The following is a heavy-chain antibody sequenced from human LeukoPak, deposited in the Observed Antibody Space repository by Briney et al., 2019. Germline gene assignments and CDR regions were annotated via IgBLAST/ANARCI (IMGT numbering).Heavy chain of an antibody. D-gene: IGHD4-17*01. CDR1: GGSISSYY. V-gene: IGHV4-59*12. J-gene: IGHJ4*02. Sequence: SETLSLTCTVSGGSISSYYWSWIRRPPGKGLEWIGYIYFSGSTNYNPSLKSRVTISVDTSKNQFSLKLSSVTAADTAVYYCANYGDSSFDYWGQGTLVTVSS. CDR2: IYFSGST. CDR3: ANYGDSSFDY.